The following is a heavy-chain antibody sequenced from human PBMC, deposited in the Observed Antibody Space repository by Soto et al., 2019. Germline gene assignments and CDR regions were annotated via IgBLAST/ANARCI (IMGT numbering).Heavy chain of an antibody. D-gene: IGHD5-12*01. CDR1: GFTFSSYA. V-gene: IGHV3-64D*08. CDR3: VKAAPSSPPDIVATIGLYSYYGMDV. J-gene: IGHJ6*02. Sequence: GGSLRLSCSASGFTFSSYAMHWVRQAPGKGLEYVSAISSNGGSTYYADSVKGRFTISRDNSKNTLYLQMSSLRAEDTAVYYCVKAAPSSPPDIVATIGLYSYYGMDVWGQGTTVTVSS. CDR2: ISSNGGST.